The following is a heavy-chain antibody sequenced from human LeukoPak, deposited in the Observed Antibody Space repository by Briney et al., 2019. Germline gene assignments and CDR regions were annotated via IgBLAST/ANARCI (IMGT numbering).Heavy chain of an antibody. CDR1: GFTFNRFY. CDR2: ISSNGATT. D-gene: IGHD6-19*01. CDR3: ARDPGSSGWFYYYYGMDV. J-gene: IGHJ6*02. Sequence: GGSLRLSCSASGFTFNRFYLHWVRQAPGRGLEFVSHISSNGATTYYADSVKGRFTISRDNSKNTLYLQMNSLRAEDTAVYYCARDPGSSGWFYYYYGMDVWGQGTTVTVSS. V-gene: IGHV3-64*04.